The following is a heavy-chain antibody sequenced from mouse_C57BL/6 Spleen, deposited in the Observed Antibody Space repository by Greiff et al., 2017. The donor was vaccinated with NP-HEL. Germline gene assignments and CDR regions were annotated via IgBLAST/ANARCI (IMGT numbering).Heavy chain of an antibody. CDR3: ARIDDGYYYWYFDV. CDR2: ISSGSSTI. Sequence: EVQVEESGGGLVKPGGSLKLSCAASGFTFSDYGMHWVRQAPEQGLEWVAYISSGSSTIYYADKVKGRFTISRDNAKNTLVLQMTSLRSEDTAMYYCARIDDGYYYWYFDVWGTGTTVTVSS. V-gene: IGHV5-17*01. D-gene: IGHD2-3*01. CDR1: GFTFSDYG. J-gene: IGHJ1*03.